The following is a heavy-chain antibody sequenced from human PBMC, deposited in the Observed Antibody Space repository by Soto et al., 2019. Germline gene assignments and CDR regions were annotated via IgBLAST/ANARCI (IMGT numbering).Heavy chain of an antibody. V-gene: IGHV3-33*01. CDR3: AREPPYYYGMDV. Sequence: GGSLILSCAASGFPFSSYGMHWVRPAPGKGLEWVAVIWYDGSNKYYADSVKGRFTISRDNSKNTLYLQMNSLRAEDTAVYYCAREPPYYYGMDVWGQGTKVTVSS. CDR2: IWYDGSNK. J-gene: IGHJ6*02. CDR1: GFPFSSYG.